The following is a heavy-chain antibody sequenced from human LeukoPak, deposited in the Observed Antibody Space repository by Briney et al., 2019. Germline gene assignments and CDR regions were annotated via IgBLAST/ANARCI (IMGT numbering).Heavy chain of an antibody. V-gene: IGHV1-18*01. J-gene: IGHJ4*02. Sequence: ASVKVSCKASGYTFTSYGISWVRQAPGQGLESMGWISSYNGNTNYAQKLQGRVTMTTDTSTSTAYMELRSLRSDDTAVYYCARERDCGGDCCYDYWGQGTLVTVSS. D-gene: IGHD2-21*01. CDR1: GYTFTSYG. CDR2: ISSYNGNT. CDR3: ARERDCGGDCCYDY.